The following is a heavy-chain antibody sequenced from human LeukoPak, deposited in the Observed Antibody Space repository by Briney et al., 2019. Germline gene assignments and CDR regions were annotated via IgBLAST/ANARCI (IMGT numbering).Heavy chain of an antibody. D-gene: IGHD2-2*02. Sequence: ASVKVSCMASGFTFTNFGITWVRQAPGQGLEWMGWISAYNGNTHYAQKLQGRVTMTTDTSTSTAYMELRSLRSDDTAVYYCARAPGYCSSTSCYTGYFQHWGQGTLVTVSS. CDR3: ARAPGYCSSTSCYTGYFQH. V-gene: IGHV1-18*01. CDR1: GFTFTNFG. J-gene: IGHJ1*01. CDR2: ISAYNGNT.